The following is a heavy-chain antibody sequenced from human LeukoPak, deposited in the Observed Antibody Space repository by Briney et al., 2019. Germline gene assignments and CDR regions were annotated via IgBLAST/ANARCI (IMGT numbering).Heavy chain of an antibody. CDR2: IYYSGYT. V-gene: IGHV4-59*08. CDR1: GGSLSGYA. CDR3: ARHHYDSSGYYHHDY. Sequence: SETLSLAWCVYGGSLSGYAWRWIRQPPGKGLEWIGYIYYSGYTNYNPSLKSRFTISIETSKNQFSLKLSSVTAADTAIYYCARHHYDSSGYYHHDYWGQGTLITVSS. D-gene: IGHD3-22*01. J-gene: IGHJ4*02.